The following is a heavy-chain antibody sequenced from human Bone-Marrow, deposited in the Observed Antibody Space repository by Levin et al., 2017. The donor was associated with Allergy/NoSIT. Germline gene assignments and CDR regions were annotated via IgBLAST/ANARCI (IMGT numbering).Heavy chain of an antibody. V-gene: IGHV3-53*01. CDR3: ARVRFPGYHGSGSYYNEYYFDS. CDR1: GFTVSGYY. D-gene: IGHD3-10*01. CDR2: IYDAGRT. Sequence: GGSLRLSCAASGFTVSGYYLSWVRQAPGKGLEWVSTIYDAGRTYYADSVKGRFTISRDNSTATLYLQMNSRRAHDTAVYYCARVRFPGYHGSGSYYNEYYFDSWGQGTLVTVSS. J-gene: IGHJ4*02.